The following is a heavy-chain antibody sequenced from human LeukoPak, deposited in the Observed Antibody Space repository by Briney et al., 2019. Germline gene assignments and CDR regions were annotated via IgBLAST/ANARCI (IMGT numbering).Heavy chain of an antibody. V-gene: IGHV3-23*01. J-gene: IGHJ4*02. Sequence: GGSLRLSCSASGFTFSSYAMSWVRQAPGKGLEWVSAISGSGGSTYYADSVKGRFTVSRDNSKNTLYLQMNSLRAEDTAVYYCAKYGRGEGYYGYWGQGTLVTVSS. D-gene: IGHD3-3*01. CDR3: AKYGRGEGYYGY. CDR1: GFTFSSYA. CDR2: ISGSGGST.